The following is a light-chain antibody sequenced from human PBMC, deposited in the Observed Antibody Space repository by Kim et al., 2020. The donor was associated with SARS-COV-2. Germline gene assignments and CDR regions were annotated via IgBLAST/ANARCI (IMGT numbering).Light chain of an antibody. J-gene: IGKJ2*01. CDR1: QSVSSSY. Sequence: EIVLTQSPGTLSLSPGERATLSCRASQSVSSSYLAWYQQKPGQAPRLLIYGASSRATGIPDRFSGSGSGTDFTLTISRLEPEDFAVYYCQQYGSSPNTFGQGTKRRS. CDR3: QQYGSSPNT. V-gene: IGKV3-20*01. CDR2: GAS.